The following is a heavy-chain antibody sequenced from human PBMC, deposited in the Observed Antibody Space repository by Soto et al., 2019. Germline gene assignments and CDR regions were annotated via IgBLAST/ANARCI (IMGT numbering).Heavy chain of an antibody. CDR1: GFTFDDYA. V-gene: IGHV3-9*01. J-gene: IGHJ4*02. D-gene: IGHD2-15*01. Sequence: EVQLVESGGGLVQPGRSLRLSCAASGFTFDDYAMHWVRQAPGKGLEWVSGISWNSGSIGYADSVKGRFTISRDNAKNSLYLQINSPRAEDTALYYCAKARVAAMDYFDYWGQGTLVTVSS. CDR2: ISWNSGSI. CDR3: AKARVAAMDYFDY.